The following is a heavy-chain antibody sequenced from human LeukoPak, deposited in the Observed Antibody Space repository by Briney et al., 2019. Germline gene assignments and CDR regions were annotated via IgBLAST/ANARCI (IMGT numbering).Heavy chain of an antibody. CDR3: ARRRDYFDY. Sequence: GGSLRLSCVVSGFDLSDYYMSWIRQAPGKGLEWISYISSSGGNIYFADSVKGRFTMTRDNARGSLYLQMNSLRADDTAIYYCARRRDYFDYWGQGTLVTVSS. V-gene: IGHV3-11*01. J-gene: IGHJ4*02. CDR2: ISSSGGNI. CDR1: GFDLSDYY.